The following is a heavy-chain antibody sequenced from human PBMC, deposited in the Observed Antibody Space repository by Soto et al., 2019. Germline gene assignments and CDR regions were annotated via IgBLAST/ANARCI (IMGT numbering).Heavy chain of an antibody. CDR1: GFTFSSFG. V-gene: IGHV3-30*18. Sequence: QVQLVESGGGVVQPGRSLRLSCAASGFTFSSFGMHWVRQAPGKGLEWVAVISYDGNNKYYADSVKGRLTISRDNSKNTLYLNMNSLGAEDTAVYYCAKALGYCSGGSCYPPGYYYGMDVWGQGTTVTVSS. D-gene: IGHD2-15*01. J-gene: IGHJ6*02. CDR2: ISYDGNNK. CDR3: AKALGYCSGGSCYPPGYYYGMDV.